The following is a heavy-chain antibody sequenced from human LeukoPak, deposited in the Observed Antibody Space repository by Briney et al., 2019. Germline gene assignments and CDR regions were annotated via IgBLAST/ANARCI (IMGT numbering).Heavy chain of an antibody. J-gene: IGHJ4*02. V-gene: IGHV1-2*02. Sequence: ASVKVSCKASGYTFTGYYMHWLRHAPGQGLEWMGWINPNSGGTNYAQKFQGRVTLTRDTSISTAYMELNRLTSDDTAVFYCARAIFVGYSGFDYWGQGTLVTVSS. CDR3: ARAIFVGYSGFDY. CDR2: INPNSGGT. CDR1: GYTFTGYY. D-gene: IGHD1-26*01.